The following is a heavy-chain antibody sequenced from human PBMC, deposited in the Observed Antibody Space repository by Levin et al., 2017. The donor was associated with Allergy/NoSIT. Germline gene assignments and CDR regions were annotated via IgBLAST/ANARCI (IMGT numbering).Heavy chain of an antibody. V-gene: IGHV3-21*01. CDR2: ISSSSSYI. J-gene: IGHJ4*02. CDR3: ARDPENSGSYYLDY. D-gene: IGHD1-26*01. CDR1: GFTFSSYS. Sequence: GGSLRLSCAASGFTFSSYSMNWVRQAPGKGLEWVSSISSSSSYIYYADSVKGRFTISRDNAKNSLYLQMNSLRAEDTAVYYCARDPENSGSYYLDYWGQGTLVTVSS.